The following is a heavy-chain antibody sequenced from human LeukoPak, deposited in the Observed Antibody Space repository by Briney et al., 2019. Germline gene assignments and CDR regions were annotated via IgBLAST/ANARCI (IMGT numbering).Heavy chain of an antibody. D-gene: IGHD4-17*01. Sequence: GGSLRLSCAASGFTFSSYAMSWVRQAPGKGLEWVSTTSGAGGSTYYADSVKGRFTISRDNSKNTLYLQMNSLRAEDTAVYYCATGNYGDYGMDVWGQGPTVTVSS. CDR2: TSGAGGST. J-gene: IGHJ6*02. V-gene: IGHV3-23*01. CDR3: ATGNYGDYGMDV. CDR1: GFTFSSYA.